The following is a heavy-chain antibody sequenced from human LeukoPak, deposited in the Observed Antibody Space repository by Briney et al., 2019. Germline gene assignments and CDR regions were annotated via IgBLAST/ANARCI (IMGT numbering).Heavy chain of an antibody. CDR1: GYTFTTSV. J-gene: IGHJ4*02. Sequence: ASVKVSCKASGYTFTTSVMHWVRQAPGQGLEWMGWINTNTGNPTYAQGFTGRFVFSLDTSVSTAYLQISSLKAEDTAVYYCARVPGGTMVRGVRRFDYWGQGTLVTVSS. D-gene: IGHD3-10*01. V-gene: IGHV7-4-1*02. CDR2: INTNTGNP. CDR3: ARVPGGTMVRGVRRFDY.